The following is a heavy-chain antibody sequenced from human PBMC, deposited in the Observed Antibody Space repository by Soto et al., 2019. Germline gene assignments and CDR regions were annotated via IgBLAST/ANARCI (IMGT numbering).Heavy chain of an antibody. CDR3: KRHEGGAAADRPLDY. CDR1: RVYMIDYF. J-gene: IGHJ4*02. Sequence: PSVTLSLTCTVSRVYMIDYFWSWIRKPPGKGLEWIGYIFHTGSTNYNPSLKSRVTISVDTSKNQFSLKMNAVTAADTAVYYCKRHEGGAAADRPLDYWGQGTLVTVSS. V-gene: IGHV4-59*08. D-gene: IGHD6-13*01. CDR2: IFHTGST.